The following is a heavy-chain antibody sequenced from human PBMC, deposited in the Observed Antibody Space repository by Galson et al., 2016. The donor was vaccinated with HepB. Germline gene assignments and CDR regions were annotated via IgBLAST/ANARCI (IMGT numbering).Heavy chain of an antibody. V-gene: IGHV3-23*01. J-gene: IGHJ4*02. Sequence: SLRLSCAASGLTFSSYAMSWVRQAPGKGLEWVSAISGNGETTKSADSVKGRLTIVRDNSKNMVYLQMNDLRAEDTAVYFCAKDDWAAWGFYYFDYWGQGTLVTVSS. CDR3: AKDDWAAWGFYYFDY. D-gene: IGHD3-16*01. CDR1: GLTFSSYA. CDR2: ISGNGETT.